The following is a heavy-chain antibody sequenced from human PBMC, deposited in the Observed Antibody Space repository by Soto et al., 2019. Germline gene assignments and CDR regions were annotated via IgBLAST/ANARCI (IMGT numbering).Heavy chain of an antibody. J-gene: IGHJ3*02. Sequence: GGSLRLSCAASGFTFSSYAMHWVRQAPGKGLEWVAVISYDGNNGYYADSVKGRFTISRDNSKNTLYVQLNSLRVEDTAVYFCAREKTALVLSDTFDIWGQGTMVTVSS. D-gene: IGHD2-21*02. CDR2: ISYDGNNG. V-gene: IGHV3-30-3*01. CDR1: GFTFSSYA. CDR3: AREKTALVLSDTFDI.